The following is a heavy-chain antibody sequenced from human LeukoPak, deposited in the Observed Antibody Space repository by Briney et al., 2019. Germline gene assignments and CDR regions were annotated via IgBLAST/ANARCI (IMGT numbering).Heavy chain of an antibody. D-gene: IGHD2-15*01. Sequence: ASVKVSCKASGYTFTSYAMHWVRQAPGQRLEWMGWMNPNSGNTGYAQKFQGRVTMTRNTSISTAYMELSSLRSEDTAVYYCARGPKAYCSGYVFDYWGQGTLVTVSS. CDR1: GYTFTSYA. CDR3: ARGPKAYCSGYVFDY. CDR2: MNPNSGNT. V-gene: IGHV1-8*02. J-gene: IGHJ4*02.